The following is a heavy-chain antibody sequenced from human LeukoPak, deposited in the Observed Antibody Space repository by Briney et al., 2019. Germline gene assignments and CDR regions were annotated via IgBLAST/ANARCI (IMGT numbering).Heavy chain of an antibody. CDR2: ISWNSGSI. D-gene: IGHD6-19*01. Sequence: PGGSLRLSCAASGFTFDDYAMHWVRQAPGKGLEWVSSISWNSGSIGYADSVKGRFTISRDNAKNSLYLQMNSLRAEDMALYYCAKGQYSSGWYVFDYWGQGTLVTVSS. CDR3: AKGQYSSGWYVFDY. CDR1: GFTFDDYA. J-gene: IGHJ4*02. V-gene: IGHV3-9*03.